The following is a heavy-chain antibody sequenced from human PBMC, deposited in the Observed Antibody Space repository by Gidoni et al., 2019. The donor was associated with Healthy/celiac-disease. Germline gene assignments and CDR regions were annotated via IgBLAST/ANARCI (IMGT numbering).Heavy chain of an antibody. D-gene: IGHD3-10*01. CDR3: AREDYYGSGSYYVSYFDY. CDR2: IYHSGIT. J-gene: IGHJ4*02. CDR1: GGSISRYY. V-gene: IGHV4-59*01. Sequence: QVQLQASGPGLVMPSETLSLTCTVPGGSISRYYWSWIRQPPGKGLEWIVYIYHSGITSYNPSLKSRVTISVDTSKSQFSLKLSSVTAADTAVYYCAREDYYGSGSYYVSYFDYWGQGTLVTVSS.